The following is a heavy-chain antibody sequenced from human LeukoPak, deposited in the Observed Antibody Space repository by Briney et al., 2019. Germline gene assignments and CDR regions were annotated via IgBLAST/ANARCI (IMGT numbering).Heavy chain of an antibody. CDR3: AKDHYYYGSGIYFMHYFDY. Sequence: GRSLRLSCAASGFTFSSYGMHWVRQAPGKRLEWVAVISYDGRYKYYADSIKGRFTISRENSKNTLHLQMNSLRAEDTAVYYCAKDHYYYGSGIYFMHYFDYWGQGTLVSVSS. J-gene: IGHJ4*02. D-gene: IGHD3-10*01. CDR1: GFTFSSYG. V-gene: IGHV3-30*18. CDR2: ISYDGRYK.